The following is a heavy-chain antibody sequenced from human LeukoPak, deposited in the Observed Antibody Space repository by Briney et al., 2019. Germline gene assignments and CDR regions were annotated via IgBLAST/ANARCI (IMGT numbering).Heavy chain of an antibody. CDR1: GFTFSSYS. CDR3: ARDPPLSGSDTLSLDH. J-gene: IGHJ4*02. CDR2: ISSSDSPI. Sequence: GGSLRLSFAASGFTFSSYSMNWVRQAPGKGLDWVSYISSSDSPIYYADSVKGRFTISRDNAKNSLYLQMNSLRAEDTAVYYCARDPPLSGSDTLSLDHWGQGTLVTVSS. V-gene: IGHV3-48*01. D-gene: IGHD1-26*01.